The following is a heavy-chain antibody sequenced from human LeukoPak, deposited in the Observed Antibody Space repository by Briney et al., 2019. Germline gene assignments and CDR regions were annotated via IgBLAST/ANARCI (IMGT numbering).Heavy chain of an antibody. CDR1: GFTFSSYE. CDR3: ARGSIYYDSSGYCDY. J-gene: IGHJ4*02. D-gene: IGHD3-22*01. CDR2: ISSSGSTI. V-gene: IGHV3-48*03. Sequence: SGGSLRLSCAASGFTFSSYEMNWVRQAPGKGLEWVSYISSSGSTIYYADSVKGRFTISRDNAKNSLYLQMNSLRAEDTAVYYGARGSIYYDSSGYCDYWGQGTLVTVSS.